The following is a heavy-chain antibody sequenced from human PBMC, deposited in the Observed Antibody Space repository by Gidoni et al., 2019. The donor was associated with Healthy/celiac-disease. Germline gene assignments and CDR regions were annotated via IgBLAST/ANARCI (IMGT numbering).Heavy chain of an antibody. CDR1: GFTFDDYA. CDR2: ISWNSGSI. J-gene: IGHJ4*02. V-gene: IGHV3-9*01. Sequence: EVQLVESGGGLVQPGRSLRLSCAASGFTFDDYAIHWVRQAPGKGLEWVSGISWNSGSIGYADSVKGRFTISRDNAKNSLYLQMNSLRAEDTALYYCAKDFGVVIKGIDYWGQGTLVTVSS. CDR3: AKDFGVVIKGIDY. D-gene: IGHD3-3*01.